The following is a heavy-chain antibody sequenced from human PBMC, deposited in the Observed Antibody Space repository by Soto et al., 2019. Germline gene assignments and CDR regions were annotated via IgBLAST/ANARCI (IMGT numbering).Heavy chain of an antibody. CDR3: AREGYKTFHYGMDV. D-gene: IGHD5-12*01. V-gene: IGHV4-4*07. J-gene: IGHJ6*02. CDR1: GGSISEFY. CDR2: IYSRGTS. Sequence: PSETLSLTCTVSGGSISEFYWSWIRRRAGKGLEWIGHIYSRGTSNSNPSFESRVTMSVDTSKNQFFLNLRFVTAADTAVYYCAREGYKTFHYGMDVWGQGTPVTVSS.